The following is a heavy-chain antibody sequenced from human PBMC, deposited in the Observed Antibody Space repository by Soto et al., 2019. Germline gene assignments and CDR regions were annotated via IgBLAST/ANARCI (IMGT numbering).Heavy chain of an antibody. V-gene: IGHV3-48*03. Sequence: PGGSLRLSCAASGFMFSDYAMDWVRQAPGKGLEWVSYFSRTDNTVQYADSVKGRFIISRDNVANSLYLQMHSLTAEDTAIYYCARETHRSHPNWHYWGPGNVVTVAS. CDR3: ARETHRSHPNWHY. CDR1: GFMFSDYA. J-gene: IGHJ4*02. CDR2: FSRTDNTV. D-gene: IGHD2-8*01.